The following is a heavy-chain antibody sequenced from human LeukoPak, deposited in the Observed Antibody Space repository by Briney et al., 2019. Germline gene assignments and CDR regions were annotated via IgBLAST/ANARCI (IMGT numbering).Heavy chain of an antibody. CDR3: ARGRGYSPDY. D-gene: IGHD5-18*01. Sequence: GASVKVSCKASGYTFTGYYMHWVRQAPGQGLEWMGWINPNSGGTNYAQKFQGRVTITADESTSTVYMELSSLRSEDTAVYYCARGRGYSPDYWGQGTLVTVSS. CDR2: INPNSGGT. V-gene: IGHV1-2*02. J-gene: IGHJ4*02. CDR1: GYTFTGYY.